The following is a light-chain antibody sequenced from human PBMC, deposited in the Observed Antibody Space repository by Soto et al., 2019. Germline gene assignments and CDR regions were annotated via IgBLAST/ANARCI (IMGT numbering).Light chain of an antibody. CDR2: GRA. CDR3: QQKILWTLT. J-gene: IGKJ4*01. V-gene: IGKV3-15*01. Sequence: ELVMTQSPATLSVSPGERATLSCRASPSVGSSLACYHQKPGQAPRRLIYGRATRATGPPRRFSGSVFVTEFNLTISTLQTEDLAVYITQQKILWTLTFGGGSKVDIK. CDR1: PSVGSS.